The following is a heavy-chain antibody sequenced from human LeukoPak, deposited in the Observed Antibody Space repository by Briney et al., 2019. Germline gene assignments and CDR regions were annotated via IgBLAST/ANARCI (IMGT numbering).Heavy chain of an antibody. Sequence: SVKVSCKASGGTFSSYAISWVRQAPGQGHEWRGRIIPILGIANYAQKFQGRVTITADKSTSTAYMELSSLRSEDTAVYYCARDLVRFGDDYYYGMDVWGQGTTVTVSS. CDR3: ARDLVRFGDDYYYGMDV. CDR1: GGTFSSYA. CDR2: IIPILGIA. V-gene: IGHV1-69*04. D-gene: IGHD3-10*01. J-gene: IGHJ6*02.